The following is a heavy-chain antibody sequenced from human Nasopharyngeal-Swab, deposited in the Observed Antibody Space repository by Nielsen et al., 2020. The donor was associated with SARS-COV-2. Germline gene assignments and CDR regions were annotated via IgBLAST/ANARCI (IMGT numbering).Heavy chain of an antibody. CDR3: ARDGLDYDFWSAYFMDV. V-gene: IGHV3-21*06. J-gene: IGHJ6*02. CDR2: INSSNTYI. D-gene: IGHD3-3*01. CDR1: EFTFLTYN. Sequence: GGSLRLSCAASEFTFLTYNMNWVRQAPGKGLEWVSSINSSNTYIYYADSVKGRFTISRDNAKNSLYLQMNSLRAEDTAVYYCARDGLDYDFWSAYFMDVWGQGTTVTVSS.